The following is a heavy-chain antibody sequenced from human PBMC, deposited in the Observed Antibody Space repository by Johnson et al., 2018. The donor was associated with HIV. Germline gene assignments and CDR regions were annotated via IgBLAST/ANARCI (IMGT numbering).Heavy chain of an antibody. CDR3: AKEIGRNCGGDCNDAFDI. CDR1: GFTVSSYA. D-gene: IGHD2-21*02. V-gene: IGHV3-30-3*02. CDR2: ISYDGSNK. Sequence: QVQLVESGGGVVQPGGSLRLSCAASGFTVSSYAMHWVRQAPGKGLEWVAVISYDGSNKYYADSVTGRFTISRDNSKNTLNLQMNSLRAKDTAVYYCAKEIGRNCGGDCNDAFDIWGQGTMVTVSS. J-gene: IGHJ3*02.